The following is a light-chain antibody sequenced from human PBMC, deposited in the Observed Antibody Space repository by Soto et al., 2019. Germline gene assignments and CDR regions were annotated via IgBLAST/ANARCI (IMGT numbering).Light chain of an antibody. CDR1: SGHSSYA. CDR3: QTWGTGIRV. Sequence: QSVLTQSPSASASLGASVKLTCTLSSGHSSYAIAWHQQQPEKGPRYLMKLNSDGSHSKGDGIPDRFSGSSSGAERYLTISSLQSEDEADYYCQTWGTGIRVFGGGTNLTVL. V-gene: IGLV4-69*01. J-gene: IGLJ3*02. CDR2: LNSDGSH.